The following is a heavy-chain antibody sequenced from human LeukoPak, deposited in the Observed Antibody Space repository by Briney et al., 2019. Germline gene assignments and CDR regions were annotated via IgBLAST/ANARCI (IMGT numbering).Heavy chain of an antibody. CDR2: IYTSGST. D-gene: IGHD3-9*01. CDR3: ARENIRYFDWLPSSYYYYGMDV. Sequence: SETLSLTCTVSGGSISSYYWSWIRQPAGKGPEWIGRIYTSGSTNYNPSLKSRVTMSVDTSKNQFSLKLSSVTAADTAVYYCARENIRYFDWLPSSYYYYGMDVWGQGTTVTVSS. J-gene: IGHJ6*02. CDR1: GGSISSYY. V-gene: IGHV4-4*07.